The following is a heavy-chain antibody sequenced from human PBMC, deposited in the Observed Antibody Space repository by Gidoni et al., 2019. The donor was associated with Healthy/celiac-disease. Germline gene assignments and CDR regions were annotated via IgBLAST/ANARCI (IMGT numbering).Heavy chain of an antibody. Sequence: EVLLVESGGGLVQPGGSLKLSCAASGFTFSGSAMHWVRQASGNGLEWVGRIRSKANSYATAYAASVKGRFTISRDDSKNTAYLQMNSLKTEDTAVYYCTRDRGYCSSTSCYDYYGMDVWGQGTTVTVSS. D-gene: IGHD2-2*01. V-gene: IGHV3-73*01. CDR3: TRDRGYCSSTSCYDYYGMDV. J-gene: IGHJ6*02. CDR2: IRSKANSYAT. CDR1: GFTFSGSA.